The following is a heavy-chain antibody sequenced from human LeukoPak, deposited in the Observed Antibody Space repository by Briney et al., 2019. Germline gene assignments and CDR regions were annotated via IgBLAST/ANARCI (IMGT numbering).Heavy chain of an antibody. J-gene: IGHJ3*02. Sequence: TGGSLRLSCAASGFTFSTYEMNWVRQAPGKGLEWVAVIWYDGSNKYYADSVKGRFTISRDNSKNTLYLQMNSLRAEDTAVYYCARPYYDSSGYYYWGSAFDIWGQGTMVTVSS. CDR1: GFTFSTYE. CDR2: IWYDGSNK. D-gene: IGHD3-22*01. CDR3: ARPYYDSSGYYYWGSAFDI. V-gene: IGHV3-33*08.